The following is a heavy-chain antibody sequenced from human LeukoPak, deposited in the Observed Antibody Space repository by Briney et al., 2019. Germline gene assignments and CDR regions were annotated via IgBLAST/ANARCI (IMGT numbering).Heavy chain of an antibody. CDR1: GFDFTLYW. CDR2: IKQDGSEK. J-gene: IGHJ6*03. D-gene: IGHD3-10*01. V-gene: IGHV3-7*01. Sequence: PGGSLRLSCAASGFDFTLYWMSWVRQAPGKGLEWVANIKQDGSEKYYVDSVKGRFTISRDNAKKSVFLQMNSLRAEDTALYYCARDGVRAVTFNHYYFLDVWGKGTTVSVSS. CDR3: ARDGVRAVTFNHYYFLDV.